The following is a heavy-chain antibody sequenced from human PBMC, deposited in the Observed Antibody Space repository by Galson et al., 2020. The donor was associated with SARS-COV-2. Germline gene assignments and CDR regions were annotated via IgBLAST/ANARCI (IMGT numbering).Heavy chain of an antibody. J-gene: IGHJ5*02. CDR2: INHSGST. CDR3: ASREPTTAPNWFDP. V-gene: IGHV4-34*01. CDR1: GGSFSGYY. D-gene: IGHD4-17*01. Sequence: SETLSLTCAVYGGSFSGYYWSWIRQPPGKGLEWIGEINHSGSTNYNPSLKSRVTISVDTSKNQFSLKLSSVTAADTAVYYCASREPTTAPNWFDPWGQGTLVTVSS.